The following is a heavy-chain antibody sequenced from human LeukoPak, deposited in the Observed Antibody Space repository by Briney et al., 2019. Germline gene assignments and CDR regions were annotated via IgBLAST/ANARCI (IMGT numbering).Heavy chain of an antibody. CDR1: GGSVSSDRNY. J-gene: IGHJ4*02. CDR3: ARGTSL. CDR2: IYSSGIT. D-gene: IGHD2-8*01. V-gene: IGHV4-61*01. Sequence: SETLSLTCTVSGGSVSSDRNYWIWIRQPPGKGLEWIGYIYSSGITDYNPSLKSRVTISVDTSKNQFSLRLTSVTAADTAVYYCARGTSLWGQGTLVTVPS.